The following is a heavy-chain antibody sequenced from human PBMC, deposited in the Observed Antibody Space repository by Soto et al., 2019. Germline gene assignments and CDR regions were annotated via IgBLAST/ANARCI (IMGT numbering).Heavy chain of an antibody. CDR2: IYYSGIT. D-gene: IGHD1-1*01. Sequence: QVQLQESGPGLVKPSQTLSLTCTVTSGSISSGGYYWSWIRQHPGKGLEWIGYIYYSGITYYNPSLKSRVTISVDTSKNQFSLKLSSVTAADTAVYYCARWPQLEPRFNYWGQGTLVTVSS. CDR3: ARWPQLEPRFNY. J-gene: IGHJ4*02. V-gene: IGHV4-31*03. CDR1: SGSISSGGYY.